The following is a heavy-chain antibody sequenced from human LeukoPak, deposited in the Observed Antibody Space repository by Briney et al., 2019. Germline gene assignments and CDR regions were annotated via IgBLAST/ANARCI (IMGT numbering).Heavy chain of an antibody. J-gene: IGHJ6*02. V-gene: IGHV1-69*01. CDR3: ARGGGLDV. Sequence: SVEVSFQGSGGTLRSYAISWVRQAPGQGLEWMGGIIPIFGTANYAQKFQGRVTITADESTSTAYMELSSLRSEDTAVYYCARGGGLDVWGQGATVTVSS. CDR2: IIPIFGTA. D-gene: IGHD3-16*01. CDR1: GGTLRSYA.